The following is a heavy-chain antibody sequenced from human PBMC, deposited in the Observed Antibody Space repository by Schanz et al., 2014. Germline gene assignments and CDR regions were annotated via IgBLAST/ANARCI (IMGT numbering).Heavy chain of an antibody. Sequence: VQLVDSGGGLVKPGGSLRLSCAASGFTFSDYYMTWIRQAPGKGLEWVANIGYDGSEKYYVDSVKGRFTISRDNSKDTLYLQMSGLTPEDTAVYYCARGPIPIQGVPMDFWGQGTLVTDSS. CDR2: IGYDGSEK. J-gene: IGHJ4*02. CDR3: ARGPIPIQGVPMDF. CDR1: GFTFSDYY. V-gene: IGHV3-33*08. D-gene: IGHD3-10*01.